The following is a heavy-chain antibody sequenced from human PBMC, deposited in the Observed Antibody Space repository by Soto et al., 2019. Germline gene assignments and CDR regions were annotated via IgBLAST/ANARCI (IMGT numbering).Heavy chain of an antibody. CDR2: ISYDGSNK. J-gene: IGHJ4*02. CDR1: GFTFSSYG. Sequence: PGGSLRLSCAASGFTFSSYGMHWVRQAPGKGLEWVAVISYDGSNKYYADSVKGRFTISRDNSKNTLYLQMNSLRAEDTAVYYCAKDVSGYYYDSSGTFDYWGQGTLVTVSS. CDR3: AKDVSGYYYDSSGTFDY. D-gene: IGHD3-22*01. V-gene: IGHV3-30*18.